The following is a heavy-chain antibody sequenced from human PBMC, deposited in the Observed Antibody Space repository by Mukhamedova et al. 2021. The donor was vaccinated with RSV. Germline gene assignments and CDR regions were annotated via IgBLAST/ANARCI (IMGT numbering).Heavy chain of an antibody. CDR2: INGDGST. J-gene: IGHJ4*02. CDR3: ARSSAGALDY. D-gene: IGHD6-19*01. V-gene: IGHV3-74*01. Sequence: VWVSGINGDGSTSYADSVRGRFTISRDNAKGTLFLQMNSLRAEDTAVYFCARSSAGALDYWAQGTLVTVSS.